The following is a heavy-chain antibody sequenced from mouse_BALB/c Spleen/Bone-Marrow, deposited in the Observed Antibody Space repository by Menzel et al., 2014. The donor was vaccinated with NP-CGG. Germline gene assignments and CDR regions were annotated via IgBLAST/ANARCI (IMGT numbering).Heavy chain of an antibody. CDR1: GYVFSSSW. D-gene: IGHD1-1*02. J-gene: IGHJ1*01. CDR2: IYPGDGNT. CDR3: ARRRTFITSVVDYFDV. V-gene: IGHV1-82*01. Sequence: VQLQQSGPELVKPGASVKISCRASGYVFSSSWMNWVKQRPGRGLEWIGRIYPGDGNTNYNGKFKGKATLTADTSSSTAYMQISSLTSVDSAVYFCARRRTFITSVVDYFDVWGAGTTVTVSS.